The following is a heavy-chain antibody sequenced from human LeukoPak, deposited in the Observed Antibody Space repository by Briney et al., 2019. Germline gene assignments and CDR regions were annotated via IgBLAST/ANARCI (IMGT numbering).Heavy chain of an antibody. J-gene: IGHJ4*02. CDR3: AKRRAAGGPYYFDY. D-gene: IGHD6-13*01. CDR2: ISGSGGST. Sequence: GGSLTLSCAASGFTFSTYAMRWVRQAPGKGLEWVSIISGSGGSTYYADSVKGRFTISRDNSKNTLFLQMNSLRAEDTAVYYCAKRRAAGGPYYFDYWGQGTLVTVSS. CDR1: GFTFSTYA. V-gene: IGHV3-23*01.